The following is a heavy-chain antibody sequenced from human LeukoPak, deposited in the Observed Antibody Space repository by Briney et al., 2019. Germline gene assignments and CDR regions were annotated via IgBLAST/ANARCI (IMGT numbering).Heavy chain of an antibody. CDR1: GFTFRSSG. J-gene: IGHJ4*02. CDR3: AKDPYSFGYPNYFAY. V-gene: IGHV3-30*18. Sequence: GRSLRLSCAASGFTFRSSGMHWVRQAPGKGLEWVALISYDGSNKYCADAVRGRFTISRDNSKNTLYLQMNSLRAEDTAVYYCAKDPYSFGYPNYFAYWGQGTLVTVSS. CDR2: ISYDGSNK. D-gene: IGHD5-18*01.